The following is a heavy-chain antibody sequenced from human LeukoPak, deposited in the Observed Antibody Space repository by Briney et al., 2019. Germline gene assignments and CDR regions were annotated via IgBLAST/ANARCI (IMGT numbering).Heavy chain of an antibody. V-gene: IGHV3-53*01. J-gene: IGHJ4*02. D-gene: IGHD4-23*01. CDR1: GFSVNNNY. Sequence: GGSLRLSCAASGFSVNNNYMSWVRQAPGKGLEWVSSMYSDVSTCYADSVKGRFSISRDSSKNTMYLQMNSLRDEDTAVYFCARDAAQGGGNSDKWGQGTLVTVS. CDR2: MYSDVST. CDR3: ARDAAQGGGNSDK.